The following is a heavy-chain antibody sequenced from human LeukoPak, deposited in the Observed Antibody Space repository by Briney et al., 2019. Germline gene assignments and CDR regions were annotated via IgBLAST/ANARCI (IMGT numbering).Heavy chain of an antibody. CDR3: ARSLWPEDY. J-gene: IGHJ4*02. CDR2: ISGGGAGT. V-gene: IGHV3-23*01. D-gene: IGHD5-18*01. CDR1: GLSFGFYA. Sequence: GGSLRLSCAASGLSFGFYAMSWVRQAPGKGLEWVSSISGGGAGTYYADSVRGRFTISRDNSKNTLYLQMDSLRAEDTAVYYCARSLWPEDYWGQGTLVTVSS.